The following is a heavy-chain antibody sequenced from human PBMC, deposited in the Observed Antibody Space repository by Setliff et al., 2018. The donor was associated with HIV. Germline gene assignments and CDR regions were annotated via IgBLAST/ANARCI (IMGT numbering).Heavy chain of an antibody. D-gene: IGHD3-22*01. V-gene: IGHV3-66*02. Sequence: LRLSCAASGLTVSGNYMSWVRQAPGKGLEWVSVIYIGGSTYYADSVKGRFTMSRDNSKNTLYLQMNSLRAEDTAVYYCAKEPTYYYDSSGPHDAFDIWGQGTMVTVSS. CDR1: GLTVSGNY. CDR3: AKEPTYYYDSSGPHDAFDI. CDR2: IYIGGST. J-gene: IGHJ3*02.